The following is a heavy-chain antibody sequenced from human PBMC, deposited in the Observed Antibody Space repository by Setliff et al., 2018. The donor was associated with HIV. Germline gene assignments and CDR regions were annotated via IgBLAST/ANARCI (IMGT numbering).Heavy chain of an antibody. V-gene: IGHV4-39*01. CDR3: ARLSKSIAVAGLDY. CDR2: IYYSGST. D-gene: IGHD6-19*01. Sequence: SETLSLTCSVSGGSITNDNNYWGWIRQSPGKGLEWIGSIYYSGSTYYNPSLKSRVTISVDTSKNQFSLKLSSVTAADTAVYYCARLSKSIAVAGLDYWGQGTLVTVSS. CDR1: GGSITNDNNY. J-gene: IGHJ4*02.